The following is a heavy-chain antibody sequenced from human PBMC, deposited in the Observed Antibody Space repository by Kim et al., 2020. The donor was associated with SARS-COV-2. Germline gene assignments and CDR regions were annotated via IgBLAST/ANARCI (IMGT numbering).Heavy chain of an antibody. Sequence: CVDSVKGRFTISRDNAKNSLYLQMNSLRAEDTAVYYCARVSSYYYGMDVWGQGTTVTVSS. V-gene: IGHV3-7*01. J-gene: IGHJ6*02. CDR3: ARVSSYYYGMDV.